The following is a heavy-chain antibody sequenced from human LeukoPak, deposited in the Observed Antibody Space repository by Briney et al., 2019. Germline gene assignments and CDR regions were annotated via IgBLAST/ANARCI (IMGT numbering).Heavy chain of an antibody. J-gene: IGHJ3*02. V-gene: IGHV1-18*01. Sequence: ASVKVSCKASGYTFTSYGISWVRQAPGQGLEWMGWISAYNGNTNYAQKLQGRVTMTTDTSTSTAYMELRSLRSDDTAVYYCASPSDDSSGYYYAGDAFDIWGKGTTVTVSS. CDR2: ISAYNGNT. D-gene: IGHD3-22*01. CDR1: GYTFTSYG. CDR3: ASPSDDSSGYYYAGDAFDI.